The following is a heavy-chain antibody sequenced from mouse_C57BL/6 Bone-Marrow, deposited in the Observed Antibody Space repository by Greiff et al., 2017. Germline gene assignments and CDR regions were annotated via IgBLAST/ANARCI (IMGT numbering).Heavy chain of an antibody. V-gene: IGHV1-42*01. Sequence: VQLQQSGPELVKPGASVKISCTASGYSFTGYYMNWVKQSPEKSLEWIGEINPSTGGTTYNQKFKAKATLTVDKSYSTAYMQLKSLTSEDSAVSYYARTYSPYPYYAMDYWGQGTSVTVSS. J-gene: IGHJ4*01. CDR2: INPSTGGT. D-gene: IGHD5-1*01. CDR3: ARTYSPYPYYAMDY. CDR1: GYSFTGYY.